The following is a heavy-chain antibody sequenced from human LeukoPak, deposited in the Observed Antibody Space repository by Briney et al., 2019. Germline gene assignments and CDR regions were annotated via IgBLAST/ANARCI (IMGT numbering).Heavy chain of an antibody. Sequence: SETLSLTCAVSGGSISSSNWWSWVRQPPGKGLEWIGEIYHSGSTNYNPSLKSRVTISVDKSKNQFSLKLSSVTAADTAVYYCARGGIAAAGTRSDYWGQGTLVTVSS. CDR1: GGSISSSNW. V-gene: IGHV4-4*02. CDR2: IYHSGST. CDR3: ARGGIAAAGTRSDY. D-gene: IGHD6-13*01. J-gene: IGHJ4*02.